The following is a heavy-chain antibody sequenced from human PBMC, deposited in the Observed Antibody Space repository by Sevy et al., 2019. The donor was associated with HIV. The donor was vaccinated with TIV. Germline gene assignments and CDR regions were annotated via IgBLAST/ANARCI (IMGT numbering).Heavy chain of an antibody. CDR3: AXVGGXXXXXXXXXXXX. J-gene: IGHJ1*01. Sequence: TXYADSVKGRFTISSDNSKNTLYLQMNNLRAXDXAVYYCAXVGGXXXXXXXXXXXXWGQXXLVTVSS. D-gene: IGHD3-16*01. V-gene: IGHV3-23*01. CDR2: T.